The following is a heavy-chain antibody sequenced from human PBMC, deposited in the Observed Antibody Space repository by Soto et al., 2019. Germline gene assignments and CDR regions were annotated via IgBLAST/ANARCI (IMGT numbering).Heavy chain of an antibody. CDR2: INPNSGGT. Sequence: ASVMVSCNASGYTFTGYYMHWVRQAPGQGLEWMGWINPNSGGTNYAQKFQGWVTITRDTSIITAYMELSRLTSNDTAVYYCATGSDSDYEYTALGSWGQGTLVTVSS. D-gene: IGHD5-12*01. J-gene: IGHJ5*02. CDR1: GYTFTGYY. CDR3: ATGSDSDYEYTALGS. V-gene: IGHV1-2*04.